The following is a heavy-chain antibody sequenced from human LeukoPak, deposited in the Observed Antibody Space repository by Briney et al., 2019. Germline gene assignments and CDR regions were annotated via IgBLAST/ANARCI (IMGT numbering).Heavy chain of an antibody. Sequence: SETLSLTCTVSGGSISSYYWSWIRQPPGKGLEWIGYIYYSGSTNYNPSLKSRVTISVDTSKNQFSLQLNSVTPEDTAVYYCARVKSLGGYGSGSYYKPTQLYWYFDLWGRGTLVTVSS. V-gene: IGHV4-59*12. D-gene: IGHD3-10*01. J-gene: IGHJ2*01. CDR3: ARVKSLGGYGSGSYYKPTQLYWYFDL. CDR1: GGSISSYY. CDR2: IYYSGST.